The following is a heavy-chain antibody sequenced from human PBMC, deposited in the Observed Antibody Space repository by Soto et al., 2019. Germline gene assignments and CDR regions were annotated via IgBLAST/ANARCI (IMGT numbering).Heavy chain of an antibody. J-gene: IGHJ4*02. CDR3: ARPDGATYNFRY. CDR2: ISTTGGST. Sequence: DVQLLESGGSLVQPGGSLRLSCAASGFTFNAYSLSWVRQAPGKGLEWVSAISTTGGSTYYTDPVKGRFAISRDNSQNTLYLQMNSLRADDTAVYYCARPDGATYNFRYWGQGTLVTVSS. CDR1: GFTFNAYS. D-gene: IGHD1-1*01. V-gene: IGHV3-23*01.